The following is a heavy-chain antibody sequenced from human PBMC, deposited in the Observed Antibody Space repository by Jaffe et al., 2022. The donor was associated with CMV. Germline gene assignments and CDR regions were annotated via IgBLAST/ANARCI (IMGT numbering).Heavy chain of an antibody. CDR2: ISGSGGST. V-gene: IGHV3-23*01. CDR1: GFTFSSYA. D-gene: IGHD5-12*01. Sequence: EVQLLESGGGLVQPGGSLRLSCAASGFTFSSYAMSWVRQAPGKGLEWVSAISGSGGSTYYADSVKGRFTISRDNSKNTLYLQMNSLRAEDTAVYYCAKLEWEMATIPQGSGAFDIWGQGTMVTVSS. J-gene: IGHJ3*02. CDR3: AKLEWEMATIPQGSGAFDI.